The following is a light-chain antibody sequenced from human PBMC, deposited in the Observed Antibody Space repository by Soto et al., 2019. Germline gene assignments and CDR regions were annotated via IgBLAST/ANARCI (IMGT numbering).Light chain of an antibody. Sequence: QSVLTQPASVSGSPGQSITISCTGTSSDVGGYNYVSWYQQHPDKAPKLLIFDVRTRPSGVSNRFSGSKSGNTASLTIPGLQAEDGADYYCSSYTTSGALVFGGGTKLTVL. CDR1: SSDVGGYNY. CDR3: SSYTTSGALV. V-gene: IGLV2-14*03. J-gene: IGLJ3*02. CDR2: DVR.